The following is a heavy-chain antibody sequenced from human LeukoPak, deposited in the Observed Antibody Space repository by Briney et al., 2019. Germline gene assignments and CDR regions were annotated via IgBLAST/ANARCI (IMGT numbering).Heavy chain of an antibody. J-gene: IGHJ6*03. CDR3: ARTYSSSHRSYYYYYYMDV. Sequence: SETLSLTCTVSGGSISSYYWSWIRQPPGKGLEWIGYIYYSGSTNYNPSLKSRVTISVDTSKNQFSLKLSSVTAADTAVYYCARTYSSSHRSYYYYYYMDVWGKGTTVTVS. CDR2: IYYSGST. V-gene: IGHV4-59*01. CDR1: GGSISSYY. D-gene: IGHD6-6*01.